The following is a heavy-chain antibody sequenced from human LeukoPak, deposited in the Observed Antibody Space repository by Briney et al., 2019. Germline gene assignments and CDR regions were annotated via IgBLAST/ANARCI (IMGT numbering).Heavy chain of an antibody. D-gene: IGHD2-21*02. CDR3: ARAVYCGGDCYSGAFDI. J-gene: IGHJ3*02. CDR1: GGSISSYY. CDR2: IYYSGST. V-gene: IGHV4-59*12. Sequence: PSETLSLTCTVSGGSISSYYWSWIRQPPGKGLEWIGYIYYSGSTNYNPSLKSRVTLSVDTPKNQFSLKLSSVTAADTAVYYCARAVYCGGDCYSGAFDIWGQGTMVTVSS.